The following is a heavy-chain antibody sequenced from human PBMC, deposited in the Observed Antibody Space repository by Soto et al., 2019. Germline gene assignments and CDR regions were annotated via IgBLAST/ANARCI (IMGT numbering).Heavy chain of an antibody. CDR1: GFTFSNYA. CDR3: ARDLYCSSNTCYPF. J-gene: IGHJ4*02. Sequence: GGSLRLSCVASGFTFSNYAMSWVRQAPGKGLEWVSTISSPGATIFYADSVKGRFTISRDNARNTLDLQMSSLRAEDTAVYYCARDLYCSSNTCYPFWGQGTLVTVSS. D-gene: IGHD2-2*01. CDR2: ISSPGATI. V-gene: IGHV3-23*01.